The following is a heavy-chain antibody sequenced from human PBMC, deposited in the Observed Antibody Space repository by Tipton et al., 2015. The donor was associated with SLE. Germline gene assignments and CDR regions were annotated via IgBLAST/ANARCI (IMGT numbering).Heavy chain of an antibody. CDR2: IWYDGSNK. Sequence: SLRLSCAASGFTFSSYGMHWVRQAPGKGLEWVAVIWYDGSNKYYADSVKGRFTISRDNSKNTLYLQMNSLRAEDTAVYYCASQRTIRDAFDIWGQGTMVTVSS. V-gene: IGHV3-33*01. CDR1: GFTFSSYG. J-gene: IGHJ3*02. CDR3: ASQRTIRDAFDI.